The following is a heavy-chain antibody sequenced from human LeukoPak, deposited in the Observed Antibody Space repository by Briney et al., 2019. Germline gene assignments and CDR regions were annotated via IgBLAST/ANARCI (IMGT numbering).Heavy chain of an antibody. CDR3: ARYTAYDWGYYYYMDV. Sequence: SETLSLTCTVSGGSINNYYWSWIRQPPGKGLKWIGYIYYSGSTNYNPSLKSRVTISVDTSKNQFSLKLSSVTAADTAVYYCARYTAYDWGYYYYMDVWGKGTTVTVSS. CDR1: GGSINNYY. D-gene: IGHD5-12*01. J-gene: IGHJ6*03. CDR2: IYYSGST. V-gene: IGHV4-59*01.